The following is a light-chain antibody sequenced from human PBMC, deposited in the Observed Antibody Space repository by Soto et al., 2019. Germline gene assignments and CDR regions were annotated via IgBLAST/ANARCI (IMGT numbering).Light chain of an antibody. J-gene: IGLJ1*01. V-gene: IGLV1-44*01. CDR2: SNN. CDR1: SSNIGSNS. Sequence: QSVLTQPPSASGTPGQRVTISCSGSSSNIGSNSVNWYQQLPGAAPKLLIYSNNQRPSGVPDRFSGSKSGTSASLAISGLHSEDEADYYCAAWADSLNGREVFGTGTKLTVL. CDR3: AAWADSLNGREV.